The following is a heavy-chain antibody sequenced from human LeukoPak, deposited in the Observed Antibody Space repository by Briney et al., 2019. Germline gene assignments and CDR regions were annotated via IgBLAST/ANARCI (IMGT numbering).Heavy chain of an antibody. Sequence: PGGSLRLSCAASGFTFSNYWMAWVRQAPRKGLEWVANIKQDGSETYYVDSVKGRFTISRDNAKNSLFLQMNSLRAEDTAVYYCAKARMRYSYDYYFDYWGQGTLVTVSS. J-gene: IGHJ4*02. CDR2: IKQDGSET. V-gene: IGHV3-7*01. CDR3: AKARMRYSYDYYFDY. D-gene: IGHD5-18*01. CDR1: GFTFSNYW.